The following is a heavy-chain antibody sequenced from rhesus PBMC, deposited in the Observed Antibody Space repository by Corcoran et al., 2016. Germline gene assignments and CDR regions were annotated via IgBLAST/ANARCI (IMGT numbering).Heavy chain of an antibody. CDR1: GASLSYNW. Sequence: QVQLQESGPGLVKPSETLSPTCTVSGASLSYNWWSWLSQPPGEGLEWIGEINGNGGNTHYNPSLKSRVTISKDASKNQFSLKMTSVTAADTALYYCARVEHSPGWALDVWGRGVLVTVSS. CDR3: ARVEHSPGWALDV. D-gene: IGHD6-31*01. CDR2: INGNGGNT. J-gene: IGHJ5-2*02. V-gene: IGHV4-80*01.